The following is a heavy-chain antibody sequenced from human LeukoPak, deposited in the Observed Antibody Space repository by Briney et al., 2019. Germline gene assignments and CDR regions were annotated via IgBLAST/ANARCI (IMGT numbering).Heavy chain of an antibody. Sequence: GTSLRLSCAASGFTFISYAMHWVRQAPGKGLEWVAVVSYDGGNKYYADSVKGRFTISRDNSKNTLYLQMNSLRAEDTGVYYCARSGIPRWLQFHFWGQGTLVTVSS. CDR3: ARSGIPRWLQFHF. CDR2: VSYDGGNK. CDR1: GFTFISYA. V-gene: IGHV3-30-3*01. D-gene: IGHD5-24*01. J-gene: IGHJ4*02.